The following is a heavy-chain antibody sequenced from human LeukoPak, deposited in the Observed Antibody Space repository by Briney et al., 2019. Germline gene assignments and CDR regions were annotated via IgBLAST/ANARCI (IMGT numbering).Heavy chain of an antibody. Sequence: PSETLSLTCTVSGGSISSSSYYWGWIRQPPGKGLEWIGSIYYSGSTYYNPSLKSRVTISVDTSKNQFSLKLSSVTAADTAVYYCARERDGYNWIWVQQPDAFDIWGQGTMVTVSS. CDR2: IYYSGST. CDR1: GGSISSSSYY. D-gene: IGHD5-24*01. V-gene: IGHV4-39*07. CDR3: ARERDGYNWIWVQQPDAFDI. J-gene: IGHJ3*02.